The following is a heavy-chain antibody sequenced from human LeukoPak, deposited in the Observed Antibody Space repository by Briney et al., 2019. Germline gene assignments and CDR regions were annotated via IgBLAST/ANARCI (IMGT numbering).Heavy chain of an antibody. V-gene: IGHV4-39*07. CDR1: GGSISSSSYY. CDR2: IYYSGST. D-gene: IGHD1-14*01. CDR3: ARGGNRRNLPDY. Sequence: ETLSLTCTVSGGSISSSSYYWGWIRQPPGKGLEWIGSIYYSGSTYYNPSLKSRVTISVDTSKNQFSLKLSSVTAADTAVYYCARGGNRRNLPDYWGQGTLVTVSS. J-gene: IGHJ4*02.